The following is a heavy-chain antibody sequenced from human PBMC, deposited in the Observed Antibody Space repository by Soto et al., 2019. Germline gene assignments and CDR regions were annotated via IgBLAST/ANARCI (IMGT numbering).Heavy chain of an antibody. CDR3: ARVPKYYDFWSGPPGYYYYYGMDV. D-gene: IGHD3-3*01. J-gene: IGHJ6*02. V-gene: IGHV4-34*01. Sequence: SETLSLTCAVYGGSFSGYYWSWIRQPPGKGLEWIGEINHSGSTNYNPSLKSRVTISVDTSKNQFSLKLSSVTAADTAVYYCARVPKYYDFWSGPPGYYYYYGMDVWGQGTTVTVSS. CDR1: GGSFSGYY. CDR2: INHSGST.